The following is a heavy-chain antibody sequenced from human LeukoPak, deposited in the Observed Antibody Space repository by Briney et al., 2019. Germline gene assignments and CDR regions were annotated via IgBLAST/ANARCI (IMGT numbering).Heavy chain of an antibody. CDR3: ATNLPAAGYYFDY. CDR2: FDPEDGET. J-gene: IGHJ4*02. CDR1: GNTLTELS. Sequence: ASVKVSCKVSGNTLTELSMHWVRQAPGKGLEWMGGFDPEDGETIYAQKFQGRVTMTEDTSTDTAYMELSSLRSEDTAVYYCATNLPAAGYYFDYWGQGTLVTVSS. V-gene: IGHV1-24*01. D-gene: IGHD2-2*01.